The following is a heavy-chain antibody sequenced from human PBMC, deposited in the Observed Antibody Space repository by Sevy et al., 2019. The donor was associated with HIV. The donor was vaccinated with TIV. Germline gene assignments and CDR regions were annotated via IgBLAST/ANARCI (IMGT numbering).Heavy chain of an antibody. J-gene: IGHJ4*02. Sequence: GGSLRLSCAASGFTFSRYTMHWVRQAPGKGLEWVSSITSDATYLSYAASLSGRFTIARDNGKNSLFLKMSSLRAEDMAVYFCARDIATYSTDSYIRYFDYWGQGTLVTVSS. CDR2: ITSDATYL. CDR3: ARDIATYSTDSYIRYFDY. CDR1: GFTFSRYT. D-gene: IGHD5-18*01. V-gene: IGHV3-21*06.